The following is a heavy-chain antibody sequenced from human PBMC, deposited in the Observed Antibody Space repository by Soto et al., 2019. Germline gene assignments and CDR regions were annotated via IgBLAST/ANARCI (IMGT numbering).Heavy chain of an antibody. CDR2: IYSGGST. Sequence: EVQLVESGGGLVQPGGSLRLSCAASGFNVSSNYMSWVRQAPGKGLEWVSVIYSGGSTFYADSVEGRFTISRHNSKNALYLQVNSLRPDGTAVYFCASEGEWLQLYWGQGTLVTVPS. CDR1: GFNVSSNY. D-gene: IGHD5-12*01. V-gene: IGHV3-53*04. CDR3: ASEGEWLQLY. J-gene: IGHJ4*02.